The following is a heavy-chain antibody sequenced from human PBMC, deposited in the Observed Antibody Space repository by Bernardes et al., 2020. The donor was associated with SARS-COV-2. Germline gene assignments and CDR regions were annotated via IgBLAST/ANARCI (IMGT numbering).Heavy chain of an antibody. D-gene: IGHD4-17*01. CDR3: ARGYFYGPFDF. V-gene: IGHV3-20*04. J-gene: IGHJ4*02. CDR2: INGNGGST. Sequence: GGSLRLSCAASGFTFGDYGMSWVRQAPGKGLEWVSGINGNGGSTGYADSVRGRFTISRDNAKNSLHLQVNSLRDEDTALYYCARGYFYGPFDFWGQGILVTVSS. CDR1: GFTFGDYG.